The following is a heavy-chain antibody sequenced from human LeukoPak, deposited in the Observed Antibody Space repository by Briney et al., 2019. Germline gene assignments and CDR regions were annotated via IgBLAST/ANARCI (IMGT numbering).Heavy chain of an antibody. Sequence: PGRSLRLSCAASGFIFSSYGMHWVRQAPGKGLEWVAVIWYDGSNKYYADSVKGRFTISRDNSKNTLYLQMNSLRAEDTAVYYCAKSGSYGYSYFDYWGQGTLVTVSS. CDR3: AKSGSYGYSYFDY. V-gene: IGHV3-33*06. J-gene: IGHJ4*02. CDR2: IWYDGSNK. CDR1: GFIFSSYG. D-gene: IGHD5-18*01.